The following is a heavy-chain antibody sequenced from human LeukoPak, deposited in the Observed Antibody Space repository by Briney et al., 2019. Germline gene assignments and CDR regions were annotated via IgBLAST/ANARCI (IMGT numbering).Heavy chain of an antibody. CDR3: ARDCSGGSCPLHY. D-gene: IGHD2-15*01. CDR1: GGSISSRSYY. V-gene: IGHV4-39*02. Sequence: SETLSLTCTVSGGSISSRSYYWGWIRQPPGKGLEWIGSIYYSGSTYYNPSLKSRVTISVDTSKNQFSLKLSSVTAADTAVYYCARDCSGGSCPLHYWGQGTLVTVSS. J-gene: IGHJ4*02. CDR2: IYYSGST.